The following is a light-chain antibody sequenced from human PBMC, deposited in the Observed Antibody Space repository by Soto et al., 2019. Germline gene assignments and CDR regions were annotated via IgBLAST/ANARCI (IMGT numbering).Light chain of an antibody. J-gene: IGKJ1*01. CDR3: QQYYSTPPF. Sequence: DIVMTQSPDSLAVSLGERATINCKSSQSVLYSSNNKNYLAWYQQKPGQPPKLLIYWASTRESGVPDRFSGSGSVTDFTLTISSLQAEDVAVYYCQQYYSTPPFFGQGTKVEIK. CDR1: QSVLYSSNNKNY. CDR2: WAS. V-gene: IGKV4-1*01.